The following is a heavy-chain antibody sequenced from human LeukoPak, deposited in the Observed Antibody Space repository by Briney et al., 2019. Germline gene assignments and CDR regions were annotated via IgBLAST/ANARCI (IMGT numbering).Heavy chain of an antibody. J-gene: IGHJ4*02. D-gene: IGHD1-26*01. V-gene: IGHV3-15*01. Sequence: PGGSLRLSCAASGFTFSNAQINWVRQAPGKGLEWVGRIKTKTDDGATDYSAPVKARFTISRDDSKTTLYLQMNGLKTEDTAIYYCTTYVGATAYWGQGTLVTVSS. CDR1: GFTFSNAQ. CDR3: TTYVGATAY. CDR2: IKTKTDDGAT.